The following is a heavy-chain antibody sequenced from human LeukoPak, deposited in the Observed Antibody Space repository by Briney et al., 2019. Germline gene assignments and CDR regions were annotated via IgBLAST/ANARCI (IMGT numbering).Heavy chain of an antibody. J-gene: IGHJ6*02. CDR3: AKDPTLYSSGWYYYYGMDV. D-gene: IGHD6-19*01. CDR2: ISWDCGST. CDR1: GFTFDDYA. V-gene: IGHV3-43*02. Sequence: GGSLRLSCAASGFTFDDYAMHWVRQAPGKGLEWVSLISWDCGSTYYADSVKGRVTISREHSKNSLYLQMNSLRTEDTDLYYCAKDPTLYSSGWYYYYGMDVWGQGTTVTVSS.